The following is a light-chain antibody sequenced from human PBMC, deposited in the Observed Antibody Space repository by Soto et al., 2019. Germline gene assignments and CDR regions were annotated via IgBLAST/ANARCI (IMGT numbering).Light chain of an antibody. CDR1: QRVSNTY. Sequence: EIVLAQSPGTLSLSPGERATLSCRASQRVSNTYLAWYQQKPGQAPRLLIYGVSSRATGIPDRFSGSGSGTDFTLTISRLEPEDFAVYYCQQYSSSHVTFGGGTTVEIK. V-gene: IGKV3-20*01. J-gene: IGKJ4*01. CDR3: QQYSSSHVT. CDR2: GVS.